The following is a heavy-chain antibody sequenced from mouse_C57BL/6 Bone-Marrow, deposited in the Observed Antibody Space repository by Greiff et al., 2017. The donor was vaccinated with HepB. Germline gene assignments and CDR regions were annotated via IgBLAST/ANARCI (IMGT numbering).Heavy chain of an antibody. CDR2: IYPRDGST. Sequence: VKLMESDAELVKPGASVKISCKVSGYTFTDHTIHWMKQRPEQGLEWIGYIYPRDGSTKYNEKFKGKATLTADKSSSTAYMQLNSLTSEDSAVYFCARERDSSGYPDYWGQGTTLTVSS. CDR1: GYTFTDHT. CDR3: ARERDSSGYPDY. V-gene: IGHV1-78*01. D-gene: IGHD3-2*02. J-gene: IGHJ2*01.